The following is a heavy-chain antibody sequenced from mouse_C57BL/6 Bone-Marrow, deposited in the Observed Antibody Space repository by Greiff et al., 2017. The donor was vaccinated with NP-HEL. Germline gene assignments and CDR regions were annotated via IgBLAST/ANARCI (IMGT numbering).Heavy chain of an antibody. V-gene: IGHV1-55*01. J-gene: IGHJ4*01. CDR2: IYPGSGST. CDR1: GYTFTSYW. CDR3: AREGGIYYGSSDYYAMDY. Sequence: VQLQQPGAELVKPGASVKMSCKASGYTFTSYWITWVKQRPGQGLEWIGDIYPGSGSTNYNEKFKSKATLTVDTSSSTASMQLSSLTSEDSAVYYCAREGGIYYGSSDYYAMDYWGQGTSVTVSS. D-gene: IGHD1-1*01.